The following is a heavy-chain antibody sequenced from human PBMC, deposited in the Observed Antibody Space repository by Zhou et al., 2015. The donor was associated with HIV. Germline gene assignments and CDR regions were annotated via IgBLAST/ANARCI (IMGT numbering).Heavy chain of an antibody. Sequence: QVQLVQSGAEVKKPGASVKVSCKASGYTFTSYDINWVRQATGQGLEWMGWMNPNSGNTGYAQKFQGRVTMTRNTSISTAYMELSSLRSEDTAVYYCARGLPESYDFWSGYSYNWFDPWGQGTLVTVSS. D-gene: IGHD3-3*01. CDR2: MNPNSGNT. CDR1: GYTFTSYD. CDR3: ARGLPESYDFWSGYSYNWFDP. J-gene: IGHJ5*02. V-gene: IGHV1-8*01.